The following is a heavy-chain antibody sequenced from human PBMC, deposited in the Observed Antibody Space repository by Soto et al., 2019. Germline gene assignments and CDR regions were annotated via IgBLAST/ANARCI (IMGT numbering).Heavy chain of an antibody. CDR1: GFTFSSYA. D-gene: IGHD2-2*01. CDR2: ISGSGGST. V-gene: IGHV3-23*01. CDR3: AKQAAIPSYYYYYMDV. J-gene: IGHJ6*03. Sequence: GGSLRLSCAASGFTFSSYAMSWVRQAPGKGLEWVSAISGSGGSTYYADSVKGWFTISRDNSKNTLYLQMNSLRAEDTAVYYCAKQAAIPSYYYYYMDVWGKGTTVTVSS.